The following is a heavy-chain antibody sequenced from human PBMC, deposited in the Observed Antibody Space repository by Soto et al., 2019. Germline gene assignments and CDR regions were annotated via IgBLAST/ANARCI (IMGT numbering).Heavy chain of an antibody. CDR3: AKELRFALWFFDY. D-gene: IGHD2-21*01. CDR1: GFNFNDYH. CDR2: ITNINIRM. V-gene: IGHV3-11*01. Sequence: GGSLRLSCEVSGFNFNDYHMSWIRQAPGKGLEWVSHITNINIRMYYADSVKGRFTISRDNAKKSLYLQMNSLRAEDTAVYYCAKELRFALWFFDYWGQGTLVTVSS. J-gene: IGHJ4*02.